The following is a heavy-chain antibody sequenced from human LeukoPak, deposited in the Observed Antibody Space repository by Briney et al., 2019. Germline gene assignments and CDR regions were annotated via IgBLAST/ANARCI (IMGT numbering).Heavy chain of an antibody. J-gene: IGHJ4*02. V-gene: IGHV1-58*01. CDR2: IVVGSGNT. D-gene: IGHD3-22*01. CDR1: GFTFISSA. CDR3: AADPSYSSGYRYYFDY. Sequence: SVKVSCKTSGFTFISSAVQWVRQARGQRLEWIGWIVVGSGNTNYAQKLQERVTITRDMSTSTAYMELSSLRSEDTAVYYCAADPSYSSGYRYYFDYWGQGTLVTVSS.